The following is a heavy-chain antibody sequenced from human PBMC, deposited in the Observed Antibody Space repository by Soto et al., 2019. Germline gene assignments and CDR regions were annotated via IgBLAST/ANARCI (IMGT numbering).Heavy chain of an antibody. CDR2: ISYDGSNK. J-gene: IGHJ3*02. V-gene: IGHV3-30-3*01. CDR3: ARRRYFDWFQTIKDDAFDI. D-gene: IGHD3-9*01. CDR1: GFTFSNYA. Sequence: GGSLRLSCAASGFTFSNYAMHWVRQAPGKGLEWVAVISYDGSNKYYADSVKGRFTISRDNSKNTLYLQMNSLKAEDTAVYYCARRRYFDWFQTIKDDAFDIWGQGTMVTVSS.